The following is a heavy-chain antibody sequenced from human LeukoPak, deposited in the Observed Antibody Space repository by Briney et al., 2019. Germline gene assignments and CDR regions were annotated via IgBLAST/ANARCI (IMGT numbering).Heavy chain of an antibody. CDR3: ARGGPLSYSSSQN. D-gene: IGHD6-6*01. Sequence: SVKVSCKASGGTFSSYAISWVRQAPGQGLEWMGRIIPIFGTANYAQKFQGRVTITTDESTSTAYMELSSLRSEDTAVYYCARGGPLSYSSSQNWGQGTLVTVSS. J-gene: IGHJ4*02. CDR1: GGTFSSYA. CDR2: IIPIFGTA. V-gene: IGHV1-69*05.